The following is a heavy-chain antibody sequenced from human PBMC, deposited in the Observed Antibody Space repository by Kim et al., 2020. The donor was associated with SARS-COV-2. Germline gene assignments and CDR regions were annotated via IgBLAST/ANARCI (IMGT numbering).Heavy chain of an antibody. CDR3: ATNMVRGVIILRAFDI. V-gene: IGHV4-34*01. Sequence: SETLSLTCAVYGGSFSGYYWSWIRQPPGKGLEWIGEINHSGSTNYNPSLKSRVTISVDTSKNQFSLKLSSVTAADTAVYYCATNMVRGVIILRAFDIWGQGTMVTVSS. CDR1: GGSFSGYY. D-gene: IGHD3-10*01. CDR2: INHSGST. J-gene: IGHJ3*02.